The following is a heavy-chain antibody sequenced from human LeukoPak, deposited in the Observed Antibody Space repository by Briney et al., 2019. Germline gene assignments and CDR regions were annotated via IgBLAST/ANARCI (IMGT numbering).Heavy chain of an antibody. CDR2: ISGSGGST. V-gene: IGHV3-23*01. J-gene: IGHJ4*02. D-gene: IGHD6-19*01. CDR1: GFTFSSYA. CDR3: VQKGSSGWYSIDY. Sequence: GGSLRLSCAASGFTFSSYAMSWVRQAPGKGLEWVSAISGSGGSTYYADSVKGRFTISRDNSKNTLYLQMNSLRAEDTAVYYFVQKGSSGWYSIDYWGQGTLVTVSS.